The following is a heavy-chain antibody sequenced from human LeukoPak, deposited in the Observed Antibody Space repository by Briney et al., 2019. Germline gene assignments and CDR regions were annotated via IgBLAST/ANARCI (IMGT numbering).Heavy chain of an antibody. D-gene: IGHD4-17*01. CDR1: GFTFSSYG. V-gene: IGHV3-33*01. J-gene: IGHJ4*02. CDR2: IWYDGSNK. CDR3: ARDRHGDYSLDY. Sequence: GGSLRLSCAASGFTFSSYGMHWVRQAPGKGLAWVAVIWYDGSNKYYADSVKGRFTISRDNSKNTLYLQMNSLRAEDTAVYYCARDRHGDYSLDYWGQGTLVTVSS.